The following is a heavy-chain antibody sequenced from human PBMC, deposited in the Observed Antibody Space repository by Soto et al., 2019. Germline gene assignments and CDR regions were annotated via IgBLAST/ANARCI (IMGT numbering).Heavy chain of an antibody. J-gene: IGHJ4*02. Sequence: LSLTCTVSGGSISSGGYYWSWIRQHPGKGLEWIGYIYYSGSTYYNPSLKSRVTISVDTSKNQFSLKLSSVTAADTAVYSCARTPWDGYTGYYYDYWGQGTLVTVSS. CDR1: GGSISSGGYY. D-gene: IGHD5-18*01. CDR2: IYYSGST. V-gene: IGHV4-31*03. CDR3: ARTPWDGYTGYYYDY.